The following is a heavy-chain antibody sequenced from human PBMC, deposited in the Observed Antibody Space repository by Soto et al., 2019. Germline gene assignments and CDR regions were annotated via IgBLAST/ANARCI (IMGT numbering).Heavy chain of an antibody. Sequence: WETLSLTCAAYVLSFSGHYWSCVRHPPGKWLEWIWEINHSGGTSYNPSLESRVTISVGTSKSQLSLKLTSVTAADRAVYYCAGVMADTLDNSVFYEWWGQG. V-gene: IGHV4-34*01. D-gene: IGHD3-22*01. CDR3: AGVMADTLDNSVFYEW. CDR1: VLSFSGHY. J-gene: IGHJ4*02. CDR2: INHSGGT.